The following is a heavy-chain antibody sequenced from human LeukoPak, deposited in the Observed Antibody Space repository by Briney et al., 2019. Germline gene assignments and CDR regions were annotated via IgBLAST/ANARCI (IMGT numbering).Heavy chain of an antibody. CDR2: INPNSGGT. J-gene: IGHJ4*02. CDR1: GYTLTGYY. Sequence: ASVKVSCKASGYTLTGYYMHWVRQAPGQGLEWMGWINPNSGGTNYAQKFQGRVTMTRDTSISTAYMELSRLRSDDTAVYYCARDRPRIAVAGGGPYYFDYWGQGPLVTVSS. D-gene: IGHD6-19*01. CDR3: ARDRPRIAVAGGGPYYFDY. V-gene: IGHV1-2*02.